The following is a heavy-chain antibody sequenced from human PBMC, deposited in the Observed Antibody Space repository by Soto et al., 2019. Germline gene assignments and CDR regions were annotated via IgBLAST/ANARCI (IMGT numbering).Heavy chain of an antibody. J-gene: IGHJ6*02. CDR2: IWNDGNGY. D-gene: IGHD6-13*01. V-gene: IGHV3-33*01. CDR1: GFTFNNYG. CDR3: ARRQISPPTRGAASARGGMDV. Sequence: QVQLVESGGGVVQPGRSLRLSCAASGFTFNNYGMHWVRKAPGKGLEWVAVIWNDGNGYYYANSVKGRFTICRDNTKKTLYLQMSSLRDEDTAVYYCARRQISPPTRGAASARGGMDVWGQGTTVTFSS.